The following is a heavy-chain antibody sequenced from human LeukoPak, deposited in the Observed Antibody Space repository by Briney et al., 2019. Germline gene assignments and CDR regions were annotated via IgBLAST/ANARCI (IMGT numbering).Heavy chain of an antibody. CDR1: GYTFTSHY. CDR3: AKAQELGNYEFFLFDY. Sequence: GASVKVSCKASGYTFTSHYMHWVRQAPGQGLEYMGIINPSGGNTKYAQKFQGRVTMTRDTSTSTVYMELSSLSSEDTAVYYCAKAQELGNYEFFLFDYWGQGTLVTVSS. V-gene: IGHV1-46*01. CDR2: INPSGGNT. J-gene: IGHJ4*02. D-gene: IGHD7-27*01.